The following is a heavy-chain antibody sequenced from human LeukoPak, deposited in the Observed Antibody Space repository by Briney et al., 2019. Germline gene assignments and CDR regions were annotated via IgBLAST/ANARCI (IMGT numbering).Heavy chain of an antibody. D-gene: IGHD2-8*01. J-gene: IGHJ4*02. V-gene: IGHV3-33*08. CDR1: GFAFRNYG. CDR3: ARDCTNGVCYGTDFDY. Sequence: PGRSLRLSCAASGFAFRNYGMHWVRQAPGKGLEWVAVIWYDGSNKYYADSVKGRFTISRDNSKNTLYLQMNSLRAEDTAVYYCARDCTNGVCYGTDFDYWGQGTLVTVSS. CDR2: IWYDGSNK.